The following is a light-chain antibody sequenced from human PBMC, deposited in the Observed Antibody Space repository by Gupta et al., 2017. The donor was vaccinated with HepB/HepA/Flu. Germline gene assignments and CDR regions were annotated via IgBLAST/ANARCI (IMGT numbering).Light chain of an antibody. CDR2: DAS. Sequence: DVQMTQSPSSLSASVGARVTLTCQASQDISHYLNWYQQKPGKPPKLLIYDASNLETGVPSRFSGSGSGTDFTVTISSLQPEDIATYYCQQYYDIPLTFGGGTRVEI. V-gene: IGKV1-33*01. CDR1: QDISHY. J-gene: IGKJ4*01. CDR3: QQYYDIPLT.